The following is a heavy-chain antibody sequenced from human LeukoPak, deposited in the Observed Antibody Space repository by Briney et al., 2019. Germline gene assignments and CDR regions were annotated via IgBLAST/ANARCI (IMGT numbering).Heavy chain of an antibody. Sequence: SETLSLTCAVYGGSFSGYYWSWIRQPPGKGMEWVGYIYFSGSTNYDPSLKSRVTIPVHTSKNQFSLKLRFVTAADTAVYYCARTTEGYCRGRSCYSYYYYMDVWGKGTTVTVSS. V-gene: IGHV4-59*01. CDR1: GGSFSGYY. CDR3: ARTTEGYCRGRSCYSYYYYMDV. CDR2: IYFSGST. J-gene: IGHJ6*03. D-gene: IGHD2-15*01.